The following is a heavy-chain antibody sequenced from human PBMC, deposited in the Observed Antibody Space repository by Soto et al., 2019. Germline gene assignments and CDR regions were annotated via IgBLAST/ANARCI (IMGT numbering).Heavy chain of an antibody. D-gene: IGHD2-2*01. CDR2: IIPISGTA. J-gene: IGHJ6*02. Sequence: QVQLVQSGAEVKKPGSSVKVSCKASGGTFSSYAISWVRQAPGXXXXXXGGIIPISGTANYAQKFQGRVTITADESTSTAYMELSSLRSEDTAVYYCARSQGSSTSLEIYYYYYYGMDVWGQGTTVTVSS. V-gene: IGHV1-69*01. CDR1: GGTFSSYA. CDR3: ARSQGSSTSLEIYYYYYYGMDV.